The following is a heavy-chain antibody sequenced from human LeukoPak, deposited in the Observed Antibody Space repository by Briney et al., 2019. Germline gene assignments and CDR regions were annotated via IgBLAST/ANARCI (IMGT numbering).Heavy chain of an antibody. D-gene: IGHD3-22*01. V-gene: IGHV1-2*02. J-gene: IGHJ4*02. CDR2: INPNSGGT. CDR1: GYTFTGYY. Sequence: PGASVKVSCKASGYTFTGYYMHWVRQAPGQGLEWMGWINPNSGGTNYAQKFQGRVTMTRDTSISTAYMELSRLRSDDTAVYYCARGSGYDRIPFGYWGQGTLVTVSS. CDR3: ARGSGYDRIPFGY.